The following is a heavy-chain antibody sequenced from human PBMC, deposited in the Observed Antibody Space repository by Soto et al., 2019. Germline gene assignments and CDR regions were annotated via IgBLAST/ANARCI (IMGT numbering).Heavy chain of an antibody. J-gene: IGHJ4*02. CDR2: INADNGNT. CDR3: ARDHLGFGEFVAGY. CDR1: GYTFTTYV. V-gene: IGHV1-3*01. Sequence: ASVKVSCKASGYTFTTYVMHWVRQAPGQRLEWMGWINADNGNTKYSQKFQGRVTITRDTSASTAYMELSSLRSEDAAVYYCARDHLGFGEFVAGYWGQGTLVTVSS. D-gene: IGHD3-10*01.